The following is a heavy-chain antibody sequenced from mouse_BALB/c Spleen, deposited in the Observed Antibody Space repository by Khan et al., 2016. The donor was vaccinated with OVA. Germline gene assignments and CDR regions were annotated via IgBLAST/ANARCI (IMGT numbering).Heavy chain of an antibody. V-gene: IGHV3-2*02. Sequence: EVKLLESGPGLVKPSQSLSLTCTVTGYSITSDYAWNWIRQFPGNKLEWMGYITYSGSTSYNPSLKSRISVTRDTSKNQFFLQLNSVTTEDTATYYCAMGRTYWGQGTRVTVSA. D-gene: IGHD4-1*01. J-gene: IGHJ3*01. CDR3: AMGRTY. CDR1: GYSITSDYA. CDR2: ITYSGST.